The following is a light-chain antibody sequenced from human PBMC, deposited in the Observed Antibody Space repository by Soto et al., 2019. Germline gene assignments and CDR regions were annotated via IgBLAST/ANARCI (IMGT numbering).Light chain of an antibody. CDR1: QSIRTN. CDR2: DAS. Sequence: EIMMTQSPATVSVSPGERATLSCRATQSIRTNVAWYQQKPGRALRLLTYDASTRATGLSSRFSGSGSGTEFTITISSLQSEDVAIYSCEQYNDWPPLTFGGGTRLEI. V-gene: IGKV3-15*01. CDR3: EQYNDWPPLT. J-gene: IGKJ4*01.